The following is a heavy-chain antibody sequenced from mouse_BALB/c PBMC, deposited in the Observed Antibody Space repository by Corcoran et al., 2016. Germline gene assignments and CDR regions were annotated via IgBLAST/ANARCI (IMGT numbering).Heavy chain of an antibody. V-gene: IGHV1S30*01. J-gene: IGHJ3*01. D-gene: IGHD2-3*01. CDR2: INPYNGGT. CDR3: AREGDGYYWFAY. Sequence: EVQLQQSGPELVKTGASVKISCKASGYSFTGYYMHWVKQSHGKNLEWIGLINPYNGGTKYNEKFKGKATLTSDKSSSTAYMELSSLTSEDSAVYYCAREGDGYYWFAYWGQGTLVTVSA. CDR1: GYSFTGYY.